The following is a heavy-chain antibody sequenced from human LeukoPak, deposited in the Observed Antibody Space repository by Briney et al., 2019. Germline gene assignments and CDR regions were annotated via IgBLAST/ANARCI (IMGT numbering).Heavy chain of an antibody. CDR1: GFTFSSYA. CDR2: ISGSGGST. CDR3: AKGGASSGWYYGMAV. Sequence: GGSLRLSCAASGFTFSSYAMSWVRQAPGKGLEWVSAISGSGGSTYYADSVKGRFTISRDNSKNTLYLQMNSLRAEDTAVYYCAKGGASSGWYYGMAVWGQGTTVTVSS. D-gene: IGHD6-19*01. J-gene: IGHJ6*02. V-gene: IGHV3-23*01.